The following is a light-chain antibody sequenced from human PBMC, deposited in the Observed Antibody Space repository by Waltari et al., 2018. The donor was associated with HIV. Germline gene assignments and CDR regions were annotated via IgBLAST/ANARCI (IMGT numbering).Light chain of an antibody. CDR1: SSKVGSNL. CDR2: SNN. V-gene: IGLV1-44*01. CDR3: AAWDDSLNAWV. Sequence: QSVLAQPPSASGTPGQRVTLSCSGSSSKVGSNLVTWYQQVPGPAPKLLIYSNNQRPSGVPDRFSGSNSGTSASLASSGLQSEDEADYYCAAWDDSLNAWVFGGGTKLTVL. J-gene: IGLJ3*02.